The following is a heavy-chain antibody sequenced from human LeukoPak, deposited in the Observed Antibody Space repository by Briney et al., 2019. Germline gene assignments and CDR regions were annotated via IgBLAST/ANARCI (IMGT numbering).Heavy chain of an antibody. J-gene: IGHJ4*02. CDR1: GFTFSIYA. CDR3: ARERVDAYSSGWYPSFSFDY. Sequence: GGSLRLSCAASGFTFSIYAMSWVRQAPGKGLEWVSVISESGSKTDYADSVKGRFTISRDNSKNTLYLQMNSLRAEDTAVYYCARERVDAYSSGWYPSFSFDYWGQGTLVTVSS. CDR2: ISESGSKT. V-gene: IGHV3-23*01. D-gene: IGHD6-19*01.